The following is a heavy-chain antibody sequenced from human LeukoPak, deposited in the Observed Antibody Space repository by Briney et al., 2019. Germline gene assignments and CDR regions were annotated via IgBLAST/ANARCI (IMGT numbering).Heavy chain of an antibody. CDR2: ISGSSRVI. Sequence: GGSVRLFCAASGFTFSSYSMNWVSQAPGKGLEWISYISGSSRVIYYADSVKGRFTISRDNAKNSLYLQVNSLRDEDTAVYYCARDMDTSGYTFDYWGQGTLVTVSS. D-gene: IGHD3-22*01. J-gene: IGHJ4*02. CDR3: ARDMDTSGYTFDY. CDR1: GFTFSSYS. V-gene: IGHV3-48*02.